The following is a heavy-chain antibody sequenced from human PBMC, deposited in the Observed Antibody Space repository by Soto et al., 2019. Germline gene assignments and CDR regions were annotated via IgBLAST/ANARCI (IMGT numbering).Heavy chain of an antibody. CDR1: GFTFSSYS. V-gene: IGHV3-48*01. CDR3: VKYYGSGRNPMDV. CDR2: ISSSSSSI. Sequence: GGSLRLSCAASGFTFSSYSMNWVRQAPGKGLEWVSYISSSSSSIFYADSVKGRFTFSRDNAKNSLFLQMNSLRAEDTAVYYCVKYYGSGRNPMDVWGKGTTVTVSS. D-gene: IGHD3-10*01. J-gene: IGHJ6*03.